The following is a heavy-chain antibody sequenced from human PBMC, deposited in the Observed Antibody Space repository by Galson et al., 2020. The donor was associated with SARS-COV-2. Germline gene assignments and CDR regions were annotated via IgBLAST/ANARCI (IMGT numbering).Heavy chain of an antibody. CDR3: ALPVAGGGY. CDR1: GDSISSNNW. Sequence: SETLSLTCAVSGDSISSNNWWSWVRQPPGKGLEWIGEIYHSGGTNYNPSLKSRVTISVDTSKNHFSLNLSSVTAADTAVYYCALPVAGGGYWGQGTLVTVSS. CDR2: IYHSGGT. V-gene: IGHV4-4*02. J-gene: IGHJ4*02. D-gene: IGHD6-13*01.